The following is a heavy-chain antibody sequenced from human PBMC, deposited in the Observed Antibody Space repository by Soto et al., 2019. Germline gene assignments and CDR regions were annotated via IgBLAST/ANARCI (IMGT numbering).Heavy chain of an antibody. Sequence: QVQLVESGGGVVQPGRSLRLSCAASGFTFSSYVMHWVRQAPGKGLERVAVIWYDGSNKYYADSVKGRFTISRDNSKNTLYLQIHSLRAEDTAVYYCARVYCSSTSWDGADYFAYWGQGTLVTVSS. CDR2: IWYDGSNK. V-gene: IGHV3-33*01. D-gene: IGHD2-2*01. CDR1: GFTFSSYV. CDR3: ARVYCSSTSWDGADYFAY. J-gene: IGHJ4*02.